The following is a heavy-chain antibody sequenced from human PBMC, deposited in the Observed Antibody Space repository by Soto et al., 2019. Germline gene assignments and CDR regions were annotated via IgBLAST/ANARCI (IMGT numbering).Heavy chain of an antibody. CDR1: GFTFSSYA. CDR3: AKDPFYYYGSGSYYAPFDY. D-gene: IGHD3-10*01. J-gene: IGHJ4*02. V-gene: IGHV3-23*01. Sequence: GGSLRLSCAASGFTFSSYAMSWVRQAPGKGLEWVSAISGSGGSTYYADSVKGRFTISRDNSKNTLYLQMNSLRAEDTAVYYCAKDPFYYYGSGSYYAPFDYWGQGTLVTVSS. CDR2: ISGSGGST.